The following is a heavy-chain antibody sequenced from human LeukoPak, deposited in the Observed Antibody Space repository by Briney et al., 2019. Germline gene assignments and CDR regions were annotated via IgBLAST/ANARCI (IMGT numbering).Heavy chain of an antibody. J-gene: IGHJ4*02. CDR2: ISAYNGNT. CDR1: GYTFTSYG. D-gene: IGHD3-22*01. Sequence: AASVKVSCTASGYTFTSYGISWVRQAPGQGLEWMGWISAYNGNTNYAQKLQGRVTMTTDTSTSTAYMELRSLRSDGTAVYYCARDHGVTMIVVPGDYWGQGTLVTVSS. CDR3: ARDHGVTMIVVPGDY. V-gene: IGHV1-18*01.